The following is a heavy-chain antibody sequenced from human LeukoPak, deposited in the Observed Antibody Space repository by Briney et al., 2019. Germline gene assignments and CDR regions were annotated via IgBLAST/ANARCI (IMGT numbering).Heavy chain of an antibody. CDR1: GFTFDDYG. CDR2: IKQDGSEK. V-gene: IGHV3-7*01. CDR3: ARGWFDA. Sequence: PGGSLRLSCAASGFTFDDYGMSWVRQAPGKGLEWVANIKQDGSEKYYVDSVKGRFTISRDNAKNSLYLQVNSLRAEDTAVYYCARGWFDAWGQGTLVTVSS. J-gene: IGHJ5*02.